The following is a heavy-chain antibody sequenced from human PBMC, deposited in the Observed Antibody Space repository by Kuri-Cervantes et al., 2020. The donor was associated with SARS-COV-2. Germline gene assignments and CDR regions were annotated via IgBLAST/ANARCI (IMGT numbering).Heavy chain of an antibody. CDR1: SGSISTFY. V-gene: IGHV4-59*01. CDR3: ARGHPLVDY. J-gene: IGHJ4*02. CDR2: VYYTGVA. Sequence: GSLRLSCSVSSGSISTFYWSWIRQFPGKRLEWIGYVYYTGVAKYNPSLKSRVTMSVDTSKNQFSLRLSSVTPADTAIYSCARGHPLVDYWGQGTLVTVSS.